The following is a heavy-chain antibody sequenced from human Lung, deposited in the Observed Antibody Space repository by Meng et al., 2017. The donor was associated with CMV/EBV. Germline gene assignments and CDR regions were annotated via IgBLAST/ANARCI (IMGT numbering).Heavy chain of an antibody. CDR3: ARVNFGVVTYFDY. CDR1: GFTVSSNY. CDR2: IYSGGRT. D-gene: IGHD3-3*01. V-gene: IGHV3-66*02. J-gene: IGHJ4*02. Sequence: GEXXTISCAASGFTVSSNYMTWVRQDPGKGLEWVSVIYSGGRTYYADSVKGRFTISRDNSKNSVYLQMNSLRPEDTAVYYCARVNFGVVTYFDYWGQGTXVTVSS.